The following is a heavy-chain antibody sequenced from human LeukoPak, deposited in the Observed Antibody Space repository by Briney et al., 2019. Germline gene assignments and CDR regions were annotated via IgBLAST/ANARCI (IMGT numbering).Heavy chain of an antibody. D-gene: IGHD2/OR15-2a*01. V-gene: IGHV3-30*04. CDR2: ISYDGSKK. J-gene: IGHJ4*02. CDR3: VSFYETY. Sequence: PGGSLRLSCAASGFTFSNYAMHWVRQAPGKGLEWVAVISYDGSKKYYADSVKGRFTISKDNAKNTVCLQMNSLRAEDTAVYYCVSFYETYWGRGTLVTVSS. CDR1: GFTFSNYA.